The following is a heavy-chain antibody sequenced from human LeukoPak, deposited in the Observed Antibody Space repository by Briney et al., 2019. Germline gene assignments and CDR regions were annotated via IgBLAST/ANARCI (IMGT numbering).Heavy chain of an antibody. D-gene: IGHD3-10*01. CDR1: GFSLSTSKMR. J-gene: IGHJ4*02. V-gene: IGHV2-70*04. CDR2: IDWDDDK. CDR3: ATSGNPSFDY. Sequence: SGPTLVNPTQTLTLTCTFSGFSLSTSKMRVNWIRQPPGKALEWLARIDWDDDKFYSASLKTRPTISKDTSKNQVVLTMTNMDPVDTATYYCATSGNPSFDYWGQGTLVTVSS.